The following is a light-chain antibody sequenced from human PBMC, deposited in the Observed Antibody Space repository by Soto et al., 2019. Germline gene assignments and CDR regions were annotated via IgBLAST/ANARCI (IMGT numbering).Light chain of an antibody. CDR1: TSDVGKYDL. Sequence: QSALTQPASVSGSPGQSITIACTGTTSDVGKYDLVSWFRQHPGKAPKLLIYEVSKRPSGASHRFSGSKSGDAASLTISGLQPEDEGDYFCCSFAGSRYYVFGTGTKVTVL. V-gene: IGLV2-23*02. CDR3: CSFAGSRYYV. J-gene: IGLJ1*01. CDR2: EVS.